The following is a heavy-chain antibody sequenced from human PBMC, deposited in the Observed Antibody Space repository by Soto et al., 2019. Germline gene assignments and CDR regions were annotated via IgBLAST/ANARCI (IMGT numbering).Heavy chain of an antibody. J-gene: IGHJ4*02. V-gene: IGHV1-18*01. CDR1: GYSFTTHD. D-gene: IGHD2-15*01. Sequence: QVQLVQSGAEVKKPGASVKVSCKASGYSFTTHDITWLRQAPGKGLEWVGGISTDRGDTIYPQNLQGRVTMTTDASTSTVYRELKSIRSDDTALYFCAIDDFNRGGKYFDYWGQGTLVTVSS. CDR3: AIDDFNRGGKYFDY. CDR2: ISTDRGDT.